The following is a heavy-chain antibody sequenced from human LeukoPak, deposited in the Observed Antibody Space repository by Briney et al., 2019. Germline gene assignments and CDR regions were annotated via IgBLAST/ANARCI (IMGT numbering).Heavy chain of an antibody. CDR2: IWYDGSNK. CDR3: ARDTPDGYFDY. V-gene: IGHV3-33*01. Sequence: GGSLRLSCAASGFTFSSYGMHWVRQAPGKGLEWVAVIWYDGSNKYYADSVKGRFTISRDNSKNTLYLQMNSLRAEDTAVYYCARDTPDGYFDYWGQGTLVTVFS. CDR1: GFTFSSYG. J-gene: IGHJ4*02.